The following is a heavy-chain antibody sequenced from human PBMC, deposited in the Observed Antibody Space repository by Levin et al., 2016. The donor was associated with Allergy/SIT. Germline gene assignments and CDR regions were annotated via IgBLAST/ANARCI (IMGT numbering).Heavy chain of an antibody. D-gene: IGHD6-13*01. CDR2: IGNSGGST. Sequence: ETLSLTCAASGFTFTTYAMSWVRQAPGKGLEWVSAIGNSGGSTYYADSVKGRFTISRDNSKNTLYLQMNSLRAEDTAVYYCAGPPGIVASGRNIGGHWGQGTLVTVSS. V-gene: IGHV3-23*01. CDR3: AGPPGIVASGRNIGGH. CDR1: GFTFTTYA. J-gene: IGHJ4*02.